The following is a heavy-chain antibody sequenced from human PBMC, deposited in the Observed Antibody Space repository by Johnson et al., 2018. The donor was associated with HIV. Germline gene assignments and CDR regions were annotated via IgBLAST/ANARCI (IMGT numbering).Heavy chain of an antibody. CDR1: GFTFSSYA. CDR2: ISYDGSNK. Sequence: QVQLVESGGGLVKPGGSLRLSCAASGFTFSSYAMYWVRQAPGKGLEWVAVISYDGSNKYYADSVKGRFTISRDNSKNTLYLQMNSLRAEDTAVYYCARVHPAVAGNDAFDIWGQGTMVTVSS. V-gene: IGHV3-30-3*01. D-gene: IGHD6-19*01. CDR3: ARVHPAVAGNDAFDI. J-gene: IGHJ3*02.